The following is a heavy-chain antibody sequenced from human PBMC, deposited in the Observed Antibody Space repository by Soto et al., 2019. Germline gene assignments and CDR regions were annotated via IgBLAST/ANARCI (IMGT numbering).Heavy chain of an antibody. CDR1: GFTFSSYG. CDR3: AKDWSGARGYYYGMDV. CDR2: ISYDGSNK. V-gene: IGHV3-30*18. J-gene: IGHJ6*02. D-gene: IGHD1-26*01. Sequence: GGSLRLSCAASGFTFSSYGMHWVRQAPGKGLEWVAVISYDGSNKYYADSVKGRFTISRDNSKNTLYLQMNSLRAEDTAVYYCAKDWSGARGYYYGMDVWGQGTTVTVSS.